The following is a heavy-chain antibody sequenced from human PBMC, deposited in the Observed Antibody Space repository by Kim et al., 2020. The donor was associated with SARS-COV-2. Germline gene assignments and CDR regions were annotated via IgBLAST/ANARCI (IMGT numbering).Heavy chain of an antibody. J-gene: IGHJ4*02. D-gene: IGHD3-22*01. CDR3: ARRLYDSSGYLY. CDR2: IYYSGST. V-gene: IGHV4-39*01. CDR1: GGSISSSSYY. Sequence: SETLSLTCTVSGGSISSSSYYWGWIRQPPGKGLEWIGSIYYSGSTYYNPSLKSRVTISVDTSKNQFSLKLSSVTAADTAVYYCARRLYDSSGYLYWGQGTLVTVSS.